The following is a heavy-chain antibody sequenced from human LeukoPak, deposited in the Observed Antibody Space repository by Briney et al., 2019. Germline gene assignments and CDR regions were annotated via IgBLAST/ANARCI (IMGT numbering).Heavy chain of an antibody. CDR2: IYYSGST. V-gene: IGHV4-59*08. J-gene: IGHJ3*02. Sequence: PSETLSLTCTVSGGSISSYCWSWIRQPPGKGLEWIGYIYYSGSTNYNPSLKSRVTISVDTSKNQFSLKLSSVTAADTAVYYCAVGYSSSWYGHDAFDIWGQGTMVTVSS. CDR1: GGSISSYC. D-gene: IGHD6-13*01. CDR3: AVGYSSSWYGHDAFDI.